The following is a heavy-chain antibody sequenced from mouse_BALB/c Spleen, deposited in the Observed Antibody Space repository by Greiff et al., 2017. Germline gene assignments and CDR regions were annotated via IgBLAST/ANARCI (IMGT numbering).Heavy chain of an antibody. CDR1: GFSLTSYG. D-gene: IGHD1-1*01. CDR2: IWAGGST. CDR3: AILLLRSSGFAY. J-gene: IGHJ3*01. Sequence: VKVVESGPGLVAPSQSLSITCTVSGFSLTSYGVHWVRQPPGKGLEWLGVIWAGGSTNYNSALMSRLSISKDNSKSQVFLKMNSLQTDDTAMYYCAILLLRSSGFAYWGQGTLVTVSA. V-gene: IGHV2-9*02.